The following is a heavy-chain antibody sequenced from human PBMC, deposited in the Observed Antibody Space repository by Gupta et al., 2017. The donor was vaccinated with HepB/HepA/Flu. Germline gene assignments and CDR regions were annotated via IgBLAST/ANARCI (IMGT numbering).Heavy chain of an antibody. Sequence: QVHLQESGPGLVRPSETLSLTCSVSGGSIINYYWSWIRQPPGKGLEWIGYVYYSGSTNYNPSLKGRVTMSVDTSKNQFSLYLSSVTAADTAVYYCAKETGSSNWYQGPVNWFDPWGQGTLVIVSS. CDR1: GGSIINYY. D-gene: IGHD4-11*01. J-gene: IGHJ5*02. V-gene: IGHV4-59*01. CDR2: VYYSGST. CDR3: AKETGSSNWYQGPVNWFDP.